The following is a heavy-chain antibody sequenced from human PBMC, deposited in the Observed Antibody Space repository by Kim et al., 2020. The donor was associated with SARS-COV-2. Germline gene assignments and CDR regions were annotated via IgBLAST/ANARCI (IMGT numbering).Heavy chain of an antibody. Sequence: DYAASVKGRFTISRDESKNSLYLQLNSLKIEDTAIYYCVRVSQMGNYFDYWGQGTPVTVSS. CDR3: VRVSQMGNYFDY. V-gene: IGHV3-72*01. J-gene: IGHJ4*02.